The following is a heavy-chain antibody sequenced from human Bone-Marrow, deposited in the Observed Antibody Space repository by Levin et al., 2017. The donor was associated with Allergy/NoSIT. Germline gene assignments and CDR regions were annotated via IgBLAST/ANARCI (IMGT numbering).Heavy chain of an antibody. CDR3: AHVDLWSGYYTSGDAFDI. J-gene: IGHJ3*02. CDR1: GFSLRTSGVG. Sequence: SGPTLVKPKETLTLTCSFSGFSLRTSGVGVAWIRQPPGKALEWLALIYWDDDKRYSPALKSRLTIAGDTSTNEVVLTMNKMDPVDTATYYCAHVDLWSGYYTSGDAFDIWGQGTMVIVSS. CDR2: IYWDDDK. D-gene: IGHD3-3*01. V-gene: IGHV2-5*02.